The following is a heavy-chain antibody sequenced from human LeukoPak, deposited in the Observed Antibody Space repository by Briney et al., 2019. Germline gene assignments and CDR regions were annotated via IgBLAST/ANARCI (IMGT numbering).Heavy chain of an antibody. D-gene: IGHD5-18*01. Sequence: PGRSLRLSCAASGFTFSSYGMHWGRQAPGKGLEWVAVISYDGSNKYYADSVKGRFTISRDNYKNTLYPQMTSLRAEDTAVYYCATYSYGIDYWGQGTLVTVSS. V-gene: IGHV3-30*03. CDR2: ISYDGSNK. J-gene: IGHJ4*02. CDR3: ATYSYGIDY. CDR1: GFTFSSYG.